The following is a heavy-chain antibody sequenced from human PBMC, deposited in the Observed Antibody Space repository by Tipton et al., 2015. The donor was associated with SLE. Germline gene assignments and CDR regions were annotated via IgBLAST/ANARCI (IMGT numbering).Heavy chain of an antibody. CDR3: VRYDWGSADGFDY. V-gene: IGHV3-73*01. J-gene: IGHJ4*02. Sequence: QLVQSGGGLVKPGGSLRLSCAASGFTFSGSTMHWVRQASGKGLEWVGRIRSSANNYATSYAASVRGRFTIPRDDSNSTAYPQMNGLKTEDTAVYYCVRYDWGSADGFDYWGQGTLVTVSS. D-gene: IGHD7-27*01. CDR2: IRSSANNYAT. CDR1: GFTFSGST.